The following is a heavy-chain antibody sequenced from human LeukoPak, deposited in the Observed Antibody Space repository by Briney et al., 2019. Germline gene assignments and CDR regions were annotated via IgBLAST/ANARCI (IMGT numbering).Heavy chain of an antibody. Sequence: PSETLSLTCTVSGGSISSSSYYWGWIRQPPGKGLEWIGSIYYSGSTYYNPSLKSRVTISVDTSKNQFSLKLSSVTAADTAVYYCARRGGYCEQYFDYWGQGTLVTVSS. V-gene: IGHV4-39*01. CDR2: IYYSGST. CDR1: GGSISSSSYY. D-gene: IGHD6-25*01. CDR3: ARRGGYCEQYFDY. J-gene: IGHJ4*02.